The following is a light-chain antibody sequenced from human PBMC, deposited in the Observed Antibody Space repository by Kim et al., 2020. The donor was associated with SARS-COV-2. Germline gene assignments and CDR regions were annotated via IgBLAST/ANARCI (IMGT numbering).Light chain of an antibody. Sequence: DIQMTQFPSSLSASVGDGVTITCRAGQDISNHLAWYQQKPGKVPKVLISAASALQSGVPSRFSGSRSGTDFTLTISSLQSEDVATYYWQKYDNAPWTFGQGTKVDIK. CDR3: QKYDNAPWT. CDR2: AAS. J-gene: IGKJ1*01. CDR1: QDISNH. V-gene: IGKV1-27*01.